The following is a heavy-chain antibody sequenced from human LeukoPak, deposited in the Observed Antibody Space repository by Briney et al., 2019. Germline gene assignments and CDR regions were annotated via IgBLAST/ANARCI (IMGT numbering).Heavy chain of an antibody. D-gene: IGHD3-3*01. V-gene: IGHV3-23*01. J-gene: IGHJ4*02. CDR2: ISGSGGST. CDR3: AKDKGYEFSCY. CDR1: GFTFSSYA. Sequence: GGSLRLSCAASGFTFSSYAMSWVRQAPGKGLEWVSAISGSGGSTYYADSVKGRFTISRDNSKNTLYLQMNSPRAEDTAVYYCAKDKGYEFSCYWGQGTLVTVSS.